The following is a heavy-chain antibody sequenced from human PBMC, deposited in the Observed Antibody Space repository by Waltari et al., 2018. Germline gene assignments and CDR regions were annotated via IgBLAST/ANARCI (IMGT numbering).Heavy chain of an antibody. J-gene: IGHJ4*02. CDR1: GFTFSSSA. CDR3: AADILYNGN. D-gene: IGHD1-26*01. CDR2: TVVDRGDT. V-gene: IGHV1-58*01. Sequence: QMQLVQSGPEVKKPGTSVKVSCKASGFTFSSSAVQWVRQARGQRLEWIGWTVVDRGDTNYAQKFQVRVTITRDMSTSTAYMELSSLRSDDTAVYYCAADILYNGNWGQGTLVTVSS.